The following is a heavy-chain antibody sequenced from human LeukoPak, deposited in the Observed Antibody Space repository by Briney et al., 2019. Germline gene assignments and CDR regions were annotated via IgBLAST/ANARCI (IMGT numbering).Heavy chain of an antibody. V-gene: IGHV3-7*01. CDR2: IKQDGGEK. J-gene: IGHJ5*02. D-gene: IGHD2-21*02. CDR3: ARDRFCGGDCGIMGFDP. Sequence: PGGSLRLSCAASGFTFSNYLMSWVRQAPGKGLEWVANIKQDGGEKYYVDSVKGRFTISGDNAKNSLYLQMNSLRAEDTAVYYCARDRFCGGDCGIMGFDPWGQGTLVTVSS. CDR1: GFTFSNYL.